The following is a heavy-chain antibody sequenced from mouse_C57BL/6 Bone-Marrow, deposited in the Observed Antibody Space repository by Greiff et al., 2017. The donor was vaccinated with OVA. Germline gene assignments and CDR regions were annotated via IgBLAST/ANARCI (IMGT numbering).Heavy chain of an antibody. J-gene: IGHJ1*03. Sequence: EVQRVESGGGLVQPGGSLKLSCAASGFTFSDYYMYWVRQTPEKRLEWVAYISNGGGSTYYPDTVKGRFTISRDNAKNTLYLQMSRLKSEDTAMYYCARHGYGSSYWYFDVWRTGTTVTVSS. CDR3: ARHGYGSSYWYFDV. CDR2: ISNGGGST. CDR1: GFTFSDYY. D-gene: IGHD1-1*01. V-gene: IGHV5-12*01.